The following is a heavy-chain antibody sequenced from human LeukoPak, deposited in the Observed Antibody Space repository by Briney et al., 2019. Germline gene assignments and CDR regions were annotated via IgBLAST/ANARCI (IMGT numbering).Heavy chain of an antibody. D-gene: IGHD6-19*01. CDR3: ARDYGGWYYFDY. V-gene: IGHV4-59*12. CDR1: GGSMNNYY. Sequence: SETLSLTCSVSGGSMNNYYWSWIRQPPGKGLEWIGYIYYSGSINYNPSLKSRVIISVDKSKNQFSLKLSSVTAADTALYYCARDYGGWYYFDYWGQGTLVTVSS. CDR2: IYYSGSI. J-gene: IGHJ4*02.